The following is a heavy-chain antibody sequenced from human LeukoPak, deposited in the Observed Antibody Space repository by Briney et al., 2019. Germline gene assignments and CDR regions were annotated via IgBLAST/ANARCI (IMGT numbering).Heavy chain of an antibody. V-gene: IGHV1-18*01. CDR1: GYTFTGQD. CDR3: ATMVRGVNWFDP. D-gene: IGHD3-10*01. CDR2: ISAYNGNT. J-gene: IGHJ5*02. Sequence: ASVKVSCKASGYTFTGQDMHWVRQAPGQGLEWMGWISAYNGNTNYAQKLQGRVTMTTDTSTSTAYMELRSLRSDDTAVYYCATMVRGVNWFDPWGQGTLVTVSS.